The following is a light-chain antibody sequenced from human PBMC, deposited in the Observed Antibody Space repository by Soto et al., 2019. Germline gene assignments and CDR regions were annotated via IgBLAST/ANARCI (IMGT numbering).Light chain of an antibody. CDR3: QQYNKWPLT. CDR2: VAS. V-gene: IGKV3-15*01. CDR1: QSASNN. J-gene: IGKJ1*01. Sequence: EIVMTQSPVTLSVSPGERATLSCRASQSASNNLAWYQQKPGQAPRLLIYVASTRATGIPARFSGSGSGTEFTLTISSLQSEDFGVYYCQQYNKWPLTFGQGTKVEI.